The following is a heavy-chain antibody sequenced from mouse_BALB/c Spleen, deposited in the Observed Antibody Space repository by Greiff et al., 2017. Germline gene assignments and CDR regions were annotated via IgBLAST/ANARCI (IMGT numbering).Heavy chain of an antibody. D-gene: IGHD2-1*01. Sequence: VQRVESGAELAKPGASVKMSCKASGYTFTSYWMHWVKQRPGQGLEWIGYINPSTGYTEYNQKFKDKATLTADKSSSTAYMQLSSLTSEDSAVYYCARNYGNSFDYWGQGTTLTVSS. J-gene: IGHJ2*01. CDR3: ARNYGNSFDY. V-gene: IGHV1-7*01. CDR1: GYTFTSYW. CDR2: INPSTGYT.